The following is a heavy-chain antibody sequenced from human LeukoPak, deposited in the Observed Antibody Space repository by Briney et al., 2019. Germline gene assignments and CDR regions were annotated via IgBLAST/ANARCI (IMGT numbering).Heavy chain of an antibody. J-gene: IGHJ6*02. CDR2: IYYSGST. CDR1: GGSISSYY. D-gene: IGHD3-10*01. CDR3: ARDVYYYGSGSYYNVSYYGMDV. Sequence: SETLSLTCTVSGGSISSYYWSWIRQPPGKGLEWIGSIYYSGSTYYNPSLKSRVTISVDTSKNQFSLKLSSVTAADTAVYYCARDVYYYGSGSYYNVSYYGMDVWGQGTTVTVSS. V-gene: IGHV4-59*12.